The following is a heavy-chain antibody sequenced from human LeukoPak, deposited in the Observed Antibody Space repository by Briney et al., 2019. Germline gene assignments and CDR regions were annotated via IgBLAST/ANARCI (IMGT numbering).Heavy chain of an antibody. V-gene: IGHV3-23*01. Sequence: AGGSLRLSCAASGFTFSSYAMIWVRQAPGKGLEWVSAISGSGGSTYYADSVKGRFTISRDNSKNTLYLQMNSLRAEDTAVYYRAKDPRLFTYYYDSSGPNDYWGQGTLVTVSS. J-gene: IGHJ4*02. CDR3: AKDPRLFTYYYDSSGPNDY. CDR2: ISGSGGST. CDR1: GFTFSSYA. D-gene: IGHD3-22*01.